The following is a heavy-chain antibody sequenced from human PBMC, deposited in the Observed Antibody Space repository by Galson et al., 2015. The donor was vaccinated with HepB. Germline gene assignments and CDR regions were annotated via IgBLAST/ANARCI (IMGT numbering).Heavy chain of an antibody. CDR1: GFTFSDYY. D-gene: IGHD2-2*01. V-gene: IGHV3-11*06. Sequence: SLRLSCAASGFTFSDYYMSWIRQAPGKGLEWVSYISSSSSYTNYADSVKGRFTISRDNAKNSLYLQMNSLRAEDTAVYYCARVSSAKLPAASDAFDIWGQGTMVTVSS. J-gene: IGHJ3*02. CDR2: ISSSSSYT. CDR3: ARVSSAKLPAASDAFDI.